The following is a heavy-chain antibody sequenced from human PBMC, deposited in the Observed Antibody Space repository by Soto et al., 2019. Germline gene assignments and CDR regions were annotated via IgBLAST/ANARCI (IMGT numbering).Heavy chain of an antibody. Sequence: ASENLSLTCTVSGGSVSNGMKYWGWVRQPPGKALEFIGYMYKTGETLLNSSLKSRVTLSMETSKNQFSLTLSSVTAADTAVYFCMKAHESGDFLGMSVWGPGTTVT. CDR2: MYKTGET. CDR1: GGSVSNGMKY. V-gene: IGHV4-61*01. CDR3: MKAHESGDFLGMSV. J-gene: IGHJ6*02. D-gene: IGHD3-10*01.